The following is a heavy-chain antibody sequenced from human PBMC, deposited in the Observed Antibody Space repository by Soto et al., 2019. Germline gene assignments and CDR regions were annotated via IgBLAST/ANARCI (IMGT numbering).Heavy chain of an antibody. J-gene: IGHJ6*02. CDR2: IYYSGTT. D-gene: IGHD2-21*01. CDR3: AASCVACGGFNYYGMDV. Sequence: SETLSLTCTVSGGSISSGGYYWYWIRQHPGKGLEWIGYIYYSGTTYYNPSLKSRVTISVDTSKNQFSLKLSSVTAADTAVYFCAASCVACGGFNYYGMDVWGQGTTVTVSS. CDR1: GGSISSGGYY. V-gene: IGHV4-31*03.